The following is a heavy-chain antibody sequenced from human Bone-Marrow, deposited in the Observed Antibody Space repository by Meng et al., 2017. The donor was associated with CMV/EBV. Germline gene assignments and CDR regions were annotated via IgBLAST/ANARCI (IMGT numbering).Heavy chain of an antibody. V-gene: IGHV4-39*07. Sequence: SETLSLTCTVSGGSISSSRYYWGWIRQPPGKGLEWIGSIYYSGTTYYNPSLKSRVTSRVTISLDTSNNQFSLRLTSVTAADTAVYYCARHELGATGLSGFDPWGQGTLVTVSS. CDR2: IYYSGTT. CDR1: GGSISSSRYY. CDR3: ARHELGATGLSGFDP. J-gene: IGHJ5*02. D-gene: IGHD1-26*01.